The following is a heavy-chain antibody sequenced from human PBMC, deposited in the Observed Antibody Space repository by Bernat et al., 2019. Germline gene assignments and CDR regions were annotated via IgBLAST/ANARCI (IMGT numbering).Heavy chain of an antibody. CDR1: GFTFSSYA. Sequence: EVQLLESGGGLVQPGGSLRLSCAASGFTFSSYAMSWVRQAPGKGLEGVSAISGSGGSTSYEDSVKGRFTISRDNSKNTLYLQMNSLRAEDTAVYYCAKGSGDYYGSGNPNYWGQGTLVTVSS. D-gene: IGHD3-10*01. V-gene: IGHV3-23*01. CDR3: AKGSGDYYGSGNPNY. J-gene: IGHJ4*02. CDR2: ISGSGGST.